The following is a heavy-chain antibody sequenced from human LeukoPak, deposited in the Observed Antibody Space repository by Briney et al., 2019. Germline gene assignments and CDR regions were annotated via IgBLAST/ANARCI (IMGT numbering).Heavy chain of an antibody. CDR1: GFTVSSNY. CDR2: IYSGGGT. D-gene: IGHD4-23*01. J-gene: IGHJ4*02. CDR3: ARAGGSAAHGGIDY. V-gene: IGHV3-53*01. Sequence: GGSLRLSCAASGFTVSSNYMSWVRQAPGKGLEWVSVIYSGGGTYYADSVKGRFTISRDNSKNTLYLQMNSLRAEDTAVYYCARAGGSAAHGGIDYWGQGILVTVSS.